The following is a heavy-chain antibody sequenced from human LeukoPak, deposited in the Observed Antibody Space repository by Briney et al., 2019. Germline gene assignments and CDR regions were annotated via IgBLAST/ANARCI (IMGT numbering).Heavy chain of an antibody. J-gene: IGHJ2*01. V-gene: IGHV3-48*03. CDR3: ARDQEQQLVLWYFDL. Sequence: GRSLRLSCAASGFTFSSYEMNWVRQAPGKGLEWVSYISSSGSTIYYADSVKGRFTISRDNAKNSLYLQMSSLRAEDTAIYYCARDQEQQLVLWYFDLWGRGTLVTVSS. CDR1: GFTFSSYE. D-gene: IGHD6-13*01. CDR2: ISSSGSTI.